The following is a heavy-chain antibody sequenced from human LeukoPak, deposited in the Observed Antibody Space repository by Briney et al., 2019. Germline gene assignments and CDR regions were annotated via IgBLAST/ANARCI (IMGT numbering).Heavy chain of an antibody. V-gene: IGHV3-30*01. CDR1: GFTFSSYA. J-gene: IGHJ1*01. Sequence: GRSLRLSCAASGFTFSSYAMHSMRQAPGKGLEWVALISYDGSNKYYADCGKGRFTISRDNSKNTLYLQMNSLRAEDTAVYYCARDEGDSSGYYPGLWGQGTLVTVSS. CDR2: ISYDGSNK. D-gene: IGHD3-22*01. CDR3: ARDEGDSSGYYPGL.